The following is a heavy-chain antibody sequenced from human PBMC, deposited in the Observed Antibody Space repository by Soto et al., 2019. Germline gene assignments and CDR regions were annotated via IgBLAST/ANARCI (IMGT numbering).Heavy chain of an antibody. CDR2: IWYDGSNK. CDR3: ARDHRAQDGWEPADAFDI. Sequence: QVQLVESGGGVVQPGRSLRLSCAASGFTFSSYGRHWVRQAPGKGLEWVAVIWYDGSNKYYADSVKGRFTISRDNSKNTLYLQMNSLRAEDTAVYYCARDHRAQDGWEPADAFDIWGQGTMVTVSS. CDR1: GFTFSSYG. V-gene: IGHV3-33*01. J-gene: IGHJ3*02. D-gene: IGHD1-26*01.